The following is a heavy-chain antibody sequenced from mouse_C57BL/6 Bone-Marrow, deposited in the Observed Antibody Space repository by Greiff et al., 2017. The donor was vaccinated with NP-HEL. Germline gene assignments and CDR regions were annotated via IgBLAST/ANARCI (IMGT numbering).Heavy chain of an antibody. V-gene: IGHV1-22*01. D-gene: IGHD1-1*01. CDR2: INPNNGGT. CDR1: GYTFTDYN. J-gene: IGHJ3*01. Sequence: EVQLQESGPELVKPGASVKMSCKASGYTFTDYNMHWVKQSHGKSLEWIGYINPNNGGTSYNQKFKGKATLTVNKSSSTAYMELRSLTSEDSAVYYCARHYGPAWFAYWGQGTLVTVSA. CDR3: ARHYGPAWFAY.